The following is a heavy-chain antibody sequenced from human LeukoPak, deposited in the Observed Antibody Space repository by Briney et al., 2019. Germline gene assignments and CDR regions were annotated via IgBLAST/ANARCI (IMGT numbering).Heavy chain of an antibody. D-gene: IGHD2-15*01. Sequence: GGSLRLSCAASGFTFSSYGMHWVRQAPGKGLEWVAVISYDGSNKYYADSVKGRFTISRDNSKNTLYLQMNSLRAEDTAVYYCAKLLIDFDYWGQGILVTVSS. CDR1: GFTFSSYG. CDR2: ISYDGSNK. CDR3: AKLLIDFDY. J-gene: IGHJ4*02. V-gene: IGHV3-30*18.